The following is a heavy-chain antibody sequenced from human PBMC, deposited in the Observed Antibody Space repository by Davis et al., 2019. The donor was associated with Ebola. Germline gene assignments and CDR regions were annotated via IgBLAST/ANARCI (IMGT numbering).Heavy chain of an antibody. Sequence: GGSLRPSCAASGFTFSNYVMNWVRQAPGKGLEWVSGISSGGSKYCADSVKGRFTISRDNAKNSLYLQMNSLRAEDTAVYYCARDWSGEGDIVVVPARAYFDYWGQGTLVTVSS. V-gene: IGHV3-69-1*01. D-gene: IGHD2-2*01. CDR2: ISSGGSK. CDR3: ARDWSGEGDIVVVPARAYFDY. J-gene: IGHJ4*02. CDR1: GFTFSNYV.